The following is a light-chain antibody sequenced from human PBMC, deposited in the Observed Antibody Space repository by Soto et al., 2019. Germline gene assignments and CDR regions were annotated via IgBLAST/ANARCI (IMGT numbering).Light chain of an antibody. CDR1: SGSIASNY. Sequence: NFLLTQPHSVSESPGKTATISCTGSSGSIASNYVQWYQRRPGSAPTTVIYEDNQRPSGVPDRFSGSIASSSKSASLTISGLKTEDEPDYSCQSNDCSNHEVFGWGTKLTVL. CDR3: QSNDCSNHEV. V-gene: IGLV6-57*02. J-gene: IGLJ3*02. CDR2: EDN.